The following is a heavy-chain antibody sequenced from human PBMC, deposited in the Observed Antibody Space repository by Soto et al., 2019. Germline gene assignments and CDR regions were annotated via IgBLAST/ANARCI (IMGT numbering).Heavy chain of an antibody. Sequence: EVQLVESGGGLVKPGGSLRLSCAASGFTFSNAWMSWVRQGPGKGLEWVGHIKSKTDGGTTDHPPPVKGRFTISRDDSKNTLYLQMNSLKTEDTAVYYCTTGAHFDLWGRGTLVTVSS. CDR2: IKSKTDGGTT. CDR3: TTGAHFDL. J-gene: IGHJ2*01. CDR1: GFTFSNAW. V-gene: IGHV3-15*01.